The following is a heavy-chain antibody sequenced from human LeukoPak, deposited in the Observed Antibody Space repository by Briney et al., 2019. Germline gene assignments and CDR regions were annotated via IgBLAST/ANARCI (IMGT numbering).Heavy chain of an antibody. D-gene: IGHD2-2*01. CDR3: AREGYCSSTSCYPQVDAFDI. Sequence: SVKVSCKASGGTFSSYAISWVRQAPGQGLEWMGGIIPILGTANYAQKFQGRVTITTDESTSTAYMELSSLRSEDTAVYYCAREGYCSSTSCYPQVDAFDIWGQGTMVTVSS. CDR1: GGTFSSYA. V-gene: IGHV1-69*05. J-gene: IGHJ3*02. CDR2: IIPILGTA.